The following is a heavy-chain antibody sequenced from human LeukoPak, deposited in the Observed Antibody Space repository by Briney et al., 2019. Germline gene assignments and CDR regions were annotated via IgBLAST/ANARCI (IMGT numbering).Heavy chain of an antibody. J-gene: IGHJ3*02. CDR3: ARERGEGDAFDI. V-gene: IGHV4-59*12. CDR1: GGSISSYY. CDR2: IYYSGST. D-gene: IGHD2-21*01. Sequence: SENLSLTCTVSGGSISSYYWSWIRQPPGKGLEWIGYIYYSGSTNYNPSLKSRVTISVDTSKNQFSLKLSSVTAADTAVYYCARERGEGDAFDIWGQGTMVTVSS.